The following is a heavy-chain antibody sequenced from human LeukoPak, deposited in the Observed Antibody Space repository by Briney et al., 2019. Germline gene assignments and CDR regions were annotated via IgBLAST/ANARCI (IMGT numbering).Heavy chain of an antibody. CDR2: ISYGGSNK. CDR1: GFTFSSYA. J-gene: IGHJ4*02. D-gene: IGHD1-26*01. V-gene: IGHV3-30-3*01. CDR3: AGWEHDY. Sequence: GGSLRLSCAASGFTFSSYAMHWVRQAPGKGLEWVAVISYGGSNKYYADSVKGRFTISRDNSKNTLYLQMNSLRAEDTAVYYCAGWEHDYWGQGTLVTVSS.